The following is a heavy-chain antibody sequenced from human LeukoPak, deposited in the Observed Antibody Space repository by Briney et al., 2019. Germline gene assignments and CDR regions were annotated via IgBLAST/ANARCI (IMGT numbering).Heavy chain of an antibody. CDR1: GGSFSGYY. CDR3: ARRLNYDLNWFDP. V-gene: IGHV4-59*01. CDR2: IYYSGST. J-gene: IGHJ5*02. D-gene: IGHD3-3*01. Sequence: SETLSLTCAVYGGSFSGYYWSWIRQPPGKGLEWIGYIYYSGSTNYNPSLKSRVTISVDTSKNQFSLKLSSVTAADTAVYYCARRLNYDLNWFDPWGQGTLVTVSS.